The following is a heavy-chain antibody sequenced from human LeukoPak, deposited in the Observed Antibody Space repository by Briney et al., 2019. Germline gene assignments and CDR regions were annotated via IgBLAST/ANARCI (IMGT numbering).Heavy chain of an antibody. CDR2: IHASGTT. Sequence: SEALSLTCTVSGGSISSYYWSWIRQPAGKGLEWIGRIHASGTTNYNPSLKSRLTMSMDTSKNQFSLNLSSVTAADTAVYYCAREVSASGSPERDFDYWGQGTLVTVSS. J-gene: IGHJ4*02. CDR1: GGSISSYY. V-gene: IGHV4-4*07. CDR3: AREVSASGSPERDFDY. D-gene: IGHD1-26*01.